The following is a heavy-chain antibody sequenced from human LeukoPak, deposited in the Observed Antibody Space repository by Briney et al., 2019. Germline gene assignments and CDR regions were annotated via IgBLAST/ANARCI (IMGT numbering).Heavy chain of an antibody. CDR2: IRYDGSNK. J-gene: IGHJ4*02. CDR1: RFTCSIYG. D-gene: IGHD3-22*01. V-gene: IGHV3-30*02. CDR3: AKVEKYRYYDSSGYYYVSYPDY. Sequence: GGSLRLSCAASRFTCSIYGMHWARHSPGKGLEWVAFIRYDGSNKYYADSVKGRVTISRDNSKNTLYLQMNSLRAEDTDVYYCAKVEKYRYYDSSGYYYVSYPDYWGQGTLVTVSS.